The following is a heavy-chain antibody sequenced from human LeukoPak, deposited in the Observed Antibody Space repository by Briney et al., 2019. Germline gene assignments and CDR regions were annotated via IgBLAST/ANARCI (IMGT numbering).Heavy chain of an antibody. D-gene: IGHD2-2*01. Sequence: GRSHRLSWAAAGFTFSNFGTNSVRQARGEGLESLSYIGGSVASTYYTDSVKGRFTVSRDNSKNILYLQMNTLRDEDTAVYYCAKGRLKSCTSSSCFYYFSGMDVWGQGTTVTFSS. CDR1: GFTFSNFG. V-gene: IGHV3-23*01. CDR3: AKGRLKSCTSSSCFYYFSGMDV. J-gene: IGHJ6*02. CDR2: IGGSVAST.